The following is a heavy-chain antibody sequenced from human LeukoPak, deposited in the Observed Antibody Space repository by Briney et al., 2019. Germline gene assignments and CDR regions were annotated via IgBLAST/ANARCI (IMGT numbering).Heavy chain of an antibody. Sequence: PSETLSLTCTVSGGSINGYYWSWIRQPPGKGLEWIGEINHSGSTNYNPSLKSRVTISVDTSKNQFSLKLSSVTAADTAVYYCARGGVGATTRFDYWGQGTLVTVSS. CDR2: INHSGST. CDR1: GGSINGYY. CDR3: ARGGVGATTRFDY. D-gene: IGHD1-26*01. V-gene: IGHV4-34*01. J-gene: IGHJ4*02.